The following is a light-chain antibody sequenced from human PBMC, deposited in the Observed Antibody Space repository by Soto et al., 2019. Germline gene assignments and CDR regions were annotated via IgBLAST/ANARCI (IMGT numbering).Light chain of an antibody. Sequence: LLTQSPATLSLSPGEGATLSCRASHPVSTYIAWYQQKPGQAPRLLIYDASNRATGVPARFSGSGSGKDFTLTISSLEPGDSAVYYCQQRGDLIVTFGGGTKVEI. V-gene: IGKV3-11*01. J-gene: IGKJ4*01. CDR3: QQRGDLIVT. CDR1: HPVSTY. CDR2: DAS.